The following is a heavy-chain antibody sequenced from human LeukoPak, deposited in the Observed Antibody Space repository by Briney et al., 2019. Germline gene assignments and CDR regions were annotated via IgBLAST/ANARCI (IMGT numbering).Heavy chain of an antibody. J-gene: IGHJ4*02. CDR2: IRGDGGSA. CDR1: GFTFDDYA. CDR3: AKDEGYCSGGSCYEHFDY. Sequence: PGGSLRLSCAASGFTFDDYAMHWVRQAPGKGLEWVSLIRGDGGSAYYSDSVKGRFTISRDNSKNSLYLQMNSLRTEDTALYYCAKDEGYCSGGSCYEHFDYWGQGTLVTVSS. V-gene: IGHV3-43*02. D-gene: IGHD2-15*01.